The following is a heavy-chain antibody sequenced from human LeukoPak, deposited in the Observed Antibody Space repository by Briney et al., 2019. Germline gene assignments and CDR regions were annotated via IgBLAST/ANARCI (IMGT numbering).Heavy chain of an antibody. CDR2: IREDGSGT. CDR1: GFTLSKYW. D-gene: IGHD3-16*01. CDR3: AKDLCDS. Sequence: GGSLRLSCEASGFTLSKYWMSWVRQAPGKGLEWVANIREDGSGTYYVESVKGRFTVFRDSAKNSLYLQMNSLRAEDTATYYCAKDLCDSWGQGTLVTVSS. V-gene: IGHV3-7*01. J-gene: IGHJ5*01.